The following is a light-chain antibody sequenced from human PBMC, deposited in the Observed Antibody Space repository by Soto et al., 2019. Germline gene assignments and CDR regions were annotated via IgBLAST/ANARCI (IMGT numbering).Light chain of an antibody. V-gene: IGKV1-5*03. Sequence: DIQMTQSPSTLSASVGDRVTITCRASQSVISWLAWYQQKPGKAPKLLIYKASNLKSGVPSRFSGSGSGTEFTLTINSLQPDDFATYYCQQYDTYPLTFGGGTKVEIK. CDR3: QQYDTYPLT. CDR2: KAS. J-gene: IGKJ4*01. CDR1: QSVISW.